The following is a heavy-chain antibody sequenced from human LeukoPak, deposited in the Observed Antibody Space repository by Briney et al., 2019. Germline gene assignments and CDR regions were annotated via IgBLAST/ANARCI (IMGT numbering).Heavy chain of an antibody. CDR2: IYYSAST. Sequence: PSETLSLTCTGSSSSISSYYWSWIRQAPGKGLEWIGYIYYSASTNYNPSLKSRVTISVDTSKNQFSLRLSSVTAADTAVYYCARHYLGYSFDYWGQGTLVTVSS. CDR1: SSSISSYY. D-gene: IGHD5-18*01. J-gene: IGHJ4*02. V-gene: IGHV4-59*08. CDR3: ARHYLGYSFDY.